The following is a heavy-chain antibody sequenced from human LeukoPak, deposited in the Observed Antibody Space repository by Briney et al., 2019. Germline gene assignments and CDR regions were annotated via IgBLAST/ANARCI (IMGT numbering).Heavy chain of an antibody. CDR1: GGSISSGDYY. J-gene: IGHJ6*02. CDR3: ARDYDYGGNGRYYYYGMDV. CDR2: IYYSGST. V-gene: IGHV4-30-4*01. Sequence: PSETLSLTCTVSGGSISSGDYYWSWIRQPPGKGLEWIGYIYYSGSTYYNPSLKSRVTISVDTSKNQFSLKLSSVTAADTAVYYCARDYDYGGNGRYYYYGMDVWGQGTTVTVSS. D-gene: IGHD4-23*01.